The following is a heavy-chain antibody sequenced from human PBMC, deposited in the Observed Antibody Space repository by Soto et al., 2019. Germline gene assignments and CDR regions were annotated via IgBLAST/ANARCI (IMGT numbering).Heavy chain of an antibody. CDR2: ISSDGDLR. V-gene: IGHV3-23*01. D-gene: IGHD3-9*01. CDR1: GFTFNNFA. Sequence: EVHLLGSGGDLVKPGGSLRLSCEVSGFTFNNFAMSWVRQSPGKGLEWVSTISSDGDLRHYAESVKGRFTISIDNSKSSLFLKMNSLRAEDTALYFCAKVRQRFLDILTGATNFDSCGQVTLVTVSS. J-gene: IGHJ4*02. CDR3: AKVRQRFLDILTGATNFDS.